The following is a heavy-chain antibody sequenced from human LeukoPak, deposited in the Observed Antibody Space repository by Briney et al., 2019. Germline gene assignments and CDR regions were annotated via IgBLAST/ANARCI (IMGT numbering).Heavy chain of an antibody. J-gene: IGHJ5*02. D-gene: IGHD2-15*01. CDR3: ARGITPNWFDP. CDR1: GFTASSNY. V-gene: IGHV3-53*01. CDR2: IYSGGGT. Sequence: GGSLRLSCAGSGFTASSNYMSWVRQAPGKGLEWVPVIYSGGGTYYADSVKGRFTISRDNSKNTLYLLMNSLRAEDTAVYYCARGITPNWFDPWGQGTLVTVSS.